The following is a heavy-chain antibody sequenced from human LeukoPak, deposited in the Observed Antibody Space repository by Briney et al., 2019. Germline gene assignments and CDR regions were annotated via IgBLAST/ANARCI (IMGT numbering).Heavy chain of an antibody. CDR2: NYYSGNT. J-gene: IGHJ5*02. D-gene: IGHD3-10*01. Sequence: PSETLSLTCTVSGGSISSSSFYWGWIRQSRGKGLEWIGSNYYSGNTYYNPSLKSRVTISVDTSENQFSLKLSSVTAADTAVYYCARDRHYYYGSGSYCGEFDPWGQGTLVTVSS. V-gene: IGHV4-39*07. CDR3: ARDRHYYYGSGSYCGEFDP. CDR1: GGSISSSSFY.